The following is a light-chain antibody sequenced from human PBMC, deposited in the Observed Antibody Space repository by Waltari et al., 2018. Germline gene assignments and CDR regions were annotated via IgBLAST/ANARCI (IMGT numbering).Light chain of an antibody. CDR1: QGISSY. CDR2: AAS. J-gene: IGKJ4*01. V-gene: IGKV1-8*01. CDR3: QQYNTYPLT. Sequence: AIRITQSPSSLSASTGDRVTITCRASQGISSYLAWYQQKPGKAPKLLIYAASTLQSGVPSRFSGSGSGTDFTLTISCLQPEDFATYYCQQYNTYPLTFGGGTKVEIK.